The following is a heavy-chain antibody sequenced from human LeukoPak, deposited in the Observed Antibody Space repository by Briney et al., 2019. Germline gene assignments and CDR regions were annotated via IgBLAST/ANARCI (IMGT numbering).Heavy chain of an antibody. V-gene: IGHV3-48*02. CDR2: ISSSGTVI. Sequence: WGSLRLSCAASGFTFNIYSMSWVRQAPGKGLEWVSYISSSGTVIYYADSVKGRFTVSRDNGKNSLYLQMNSLRDDDTAVYYCARDMSLLYFGDPFDYWGQGTLVTVSS. J-gene: IGHJ4*02. CDR3: ARDMSLLYFGDPFDY. CDR1: GFTFNIYS. D-gene: IGHD3-10*01.